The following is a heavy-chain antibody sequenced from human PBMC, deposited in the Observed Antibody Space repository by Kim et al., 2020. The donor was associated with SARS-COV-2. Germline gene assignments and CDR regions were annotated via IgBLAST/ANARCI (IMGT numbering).Heavy chain of an antibody. J-gene: IGHJ5*02. Sequence: RKSRVTISVDTSKNQFSRKLSSVTAADTAVYYGARQVLWFGELLGWFDPWGQGTLVTVSS. V-gene: IGHV4-39*01. CDR3: ARQVLWFGELLGWFDP. D-gene: IGHD3-10*01.